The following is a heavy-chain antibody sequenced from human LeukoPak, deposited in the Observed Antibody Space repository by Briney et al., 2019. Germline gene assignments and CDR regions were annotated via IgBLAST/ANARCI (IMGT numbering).Heavy chain of an antibody. Sequence: SQTLSLTCTVSGGSISSGGYYWSWIRQHPGKGLEWIGYIYYSGSTHYNPSLKSRVTISVDTSKNQFSLKLSSVTAADTAVYYCARVPYDSSGYYFENWFDPWGQGTLVTVSS. J-gene: IGHJ5*02. D-gene: IGHD3-22*01. CDR3: ARVPYDSSGYYFENWFDP. CDR2: IYYSGST. V-gene: IGHV4-31*03. CDR1: GGSISSGGYY.